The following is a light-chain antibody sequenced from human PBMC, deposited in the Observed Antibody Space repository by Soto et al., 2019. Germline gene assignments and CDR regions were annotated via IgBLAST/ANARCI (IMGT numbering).Light chain of an antibody. CDR2: KAS. Sequence: DIQMTQFPSTLSASVGDRVTITCRASQSISSWLAWYQQKPGKAPKLLIYKASSLESGVPSRLSGRGSGTEFTLTISSLQPDDFATYYCQQYDGFSATFGGGTKVDIK. J-gene: IGKJ4*01. CDR3: QQYDGFSAT. CDR1: QSISSW. V-gene: IGKV1-5*03.